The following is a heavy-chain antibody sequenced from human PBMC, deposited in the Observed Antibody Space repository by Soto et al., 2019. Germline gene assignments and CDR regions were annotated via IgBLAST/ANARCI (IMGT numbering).Heavy chain of an antibody. V-gene: IGHV3-21*01. CDR1: GFTFSSYS. D-gene: IGHD2-2*02. CDR2: ISSSSSYI. CDR3: ARERIPAAIRYYYYGMDV. J-gene: IGHJ6*02. Sequence: GSLRLSCAASGFTFSSYSMNWVRQAPGKGLEWVSSISSSSSYIYYADSVKGRFTISRDNAKNSVYLQMNSLRAEDTAVYYCARERIPAAIRYYYYGMDVWGQGTTVTVSS.